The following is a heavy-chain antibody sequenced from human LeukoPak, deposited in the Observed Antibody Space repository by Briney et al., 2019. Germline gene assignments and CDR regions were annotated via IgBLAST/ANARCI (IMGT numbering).Heavy chain of an antibody. Sequence: SETLSLTCTVSGGSISSYYWSWIRQPPGKGLEWIGYIYYSGSTNYNPSLKSRVTISVETSKNQFSLKLSSVTAADTAVYYCASYDFWSGPIGEDYWGQGTLVTVSS. CDR3: ASYDFWSGPIGEDY. D-gene: IGHD3-3*01. CDR2: IYYSGST. V-gene: IGHV4-59*08. J-gene: IGHJ4*02. CDR1: GGSISSYY.